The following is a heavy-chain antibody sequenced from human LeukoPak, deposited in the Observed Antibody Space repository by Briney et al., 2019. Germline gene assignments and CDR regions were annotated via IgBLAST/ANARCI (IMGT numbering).Heavy chain of an antibody. CDR2: ISAYNGNT. CDR1: GYTFTGYY. J-gene: IGHJ4*02. CDR3: ARAPAPYYYDSSGLFDY. Sequence: ASVKVSCKASGYTFTGYYIHWVRQAPGQGLEWMGWISAYNGNTNYAQKLQGRVTMTTDTSTSTAYMELRSLRSDDTAVYYCARAPAPYYYDSSGLFDYWGQGTLVTVSS. V-gene: IGHV1-18*04. D-gene: IGHD3-22*01.